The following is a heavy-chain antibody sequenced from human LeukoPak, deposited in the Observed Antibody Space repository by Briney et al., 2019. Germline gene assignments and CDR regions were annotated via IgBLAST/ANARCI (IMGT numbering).Heavy chain of an antibody. CDR1: GFTFSSYT. Sequence: PGGSLRLSCAASGFTFSSYTMNWVRQAPGKGLEWVSSISGSSRYIYYADSVKGRFTFSRDNAKNSLYLQMNSLRAEDTAVYYCAREDTAMVTIDYWGQGTLVTVSS. J-gene: IGHJ4*02. CDR3: AREDTAMVTIDY. V-gene: IGHV3-21*01. CDR2: ISGSSRYI. D-gene: IGHD5-18*01.